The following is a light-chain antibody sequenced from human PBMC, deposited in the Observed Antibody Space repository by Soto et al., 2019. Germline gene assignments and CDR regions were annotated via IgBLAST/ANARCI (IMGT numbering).Light chain of an antibody. V-gene: IGKV3-20*01. J-gene: IGKJ2*01. CDR1: QSVSSSY. CDR3: QQYGSSPYT. CDR2: GAS. Sequence: EIVLTQSPGTLSLSPGERATLSCRASQSVSSSYLAWYQQKPGQAPRLLIYGASSRATGISDRFSGSGSGTDFTLTISRLEPEDFAVYYCQQYGSSPYTFGQGTKLDIK.